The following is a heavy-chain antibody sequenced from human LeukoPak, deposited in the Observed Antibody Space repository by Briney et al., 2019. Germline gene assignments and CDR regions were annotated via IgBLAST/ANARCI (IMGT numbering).Heavy chain of an antibody. CDR1: GGSISSGGYS. D-gene: IGHD5-24*01. J-gene: IGHJ3*02. CDR2: IYHSGST. CDR3: ARERSVRDGAFDI. Sequence: SETLSLTCAVSGGSISSGGYSWSWIRQPPGKGLEGIGYIYHSGSTYYNPSLKSRVTISVDRSKNQFSLKLSSVTAADTAVYYCARERSVRDGAFDIWGQGTMVTVSS. V-gene: IGHV4-30-2*01.